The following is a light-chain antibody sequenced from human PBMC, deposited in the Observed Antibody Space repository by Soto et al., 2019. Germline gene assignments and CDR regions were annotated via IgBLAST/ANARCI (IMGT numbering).Light chain of an antibody. CDR2: GAF. J-gene: IGKJ5*01. V-gene: IGKV3-11*01. CDR3: QQRNVWPPVT. Sequence: EVVLTQSPATVSLSRLERATLSCRASQSVSSYLPWYQQKPGQAPRLLINGAFNRATSIPARFSGSGSGTTFTLIISSLEPEDSSVYYCQQRNVWPPVTFGQGTRLEIK. CDR1: QSVSSY.